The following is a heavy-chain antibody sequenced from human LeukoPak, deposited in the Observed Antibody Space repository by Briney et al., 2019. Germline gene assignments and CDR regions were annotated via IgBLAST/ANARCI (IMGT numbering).Heavy chain of an antibody. CDR1: GYTFTSYG. Sequence: ASVKVSCKASGYTFTSYGISWVRQAPGQGLEWMGWISAYNGNTNYAQKLQGRVTMTTDTSTSTANMELRSLRSDDTAVYYCAIGTIFGVVLTPLNYWGQGTLVTVSS. D-gene: IGHD3-3*01. J-gene: IGHJ4*02. V-gene: IGHV1-18*01. CDR2: ISAYNGNT. CDR3: AIGTIFGVVLTPLNY.